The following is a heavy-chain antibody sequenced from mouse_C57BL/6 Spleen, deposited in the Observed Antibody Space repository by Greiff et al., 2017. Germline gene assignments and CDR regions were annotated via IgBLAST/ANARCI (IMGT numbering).Heavy chain of an antibody. D-gene: IGHD2-4*01. J-gene: IGHJ4*01. V-gene: IGHV1-85*01. CDR2: FYPRDGST. CDR3: AKEDYDYDGMDY. CDR1: GYTFTSYD. Sequence: QFQLQQSGPELVKPGASVKLSCKASGYTFTSYDINWVKQRPGQGLEWIGWFYPRDGSTKYNEKFKGKATLTVDTSSSTAYMELPSLTSQDSAVYFCAKEDYDYDGMDYWGQGTSVTVSS.